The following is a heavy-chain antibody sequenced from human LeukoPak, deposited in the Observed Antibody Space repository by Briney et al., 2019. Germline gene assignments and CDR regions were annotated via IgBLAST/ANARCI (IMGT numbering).Heavy chain of an antibody. Sequence: GGSLRLSCAASGFTFSSYSMNWVRQAPGKGLEWVSSISSRSTYIYHADSVKGRFTISRDNAKNSLYLQMDSLRAEDTAVYYCARDPYSGSYSPAVYYYYMDVWGKGTTVTVSS. D-gene: IGHD1-26*01. CDR1: GFTFSSYS. J-gene: IGHJ6*03. V-gene: IGHV3-21*06. CDR3: ARDPYSGSYSPAVYYYYMDV. CDR2: ISSRSTYI.